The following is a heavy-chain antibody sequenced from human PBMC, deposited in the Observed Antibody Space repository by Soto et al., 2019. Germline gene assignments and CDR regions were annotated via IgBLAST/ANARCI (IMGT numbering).Heavy chain of an antibody. D-gene: IGHD3-10*01. J-gene: IGHJ3*02. CDR2: IYYSGST. CDR1: GGSISSYY. Sequence: SETLSLTCTVSGGSISSYYWSWIRQPPGKGLEWIGYIYYSGSTNYNPSLKSRVTISVDTSKNQFSLKLNSMTAADTAVYYCARVWGGAFDIWGQGTMVT. V-gene: IGHV4-59*08. CDR3: ARVWGGAFDI.